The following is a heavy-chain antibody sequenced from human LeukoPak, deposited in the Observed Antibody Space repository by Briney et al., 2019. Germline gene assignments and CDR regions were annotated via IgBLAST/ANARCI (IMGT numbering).Heavy chain of an antibody. Sequence: GGSLRLSCAASGFTFSSYEMNWVRQAPGKGLEWVSYISSSGYIIYYADSVKGRFTISRDNAKNSLYLQMNSLRAEDTAVYYFADPVITRIGGVWGKGTTVTISS. D-gene: IGHD3-10*02. CDR2: ISSSGYII. CDR3: ADPVITRIGGV. CDR1: GFTFSSYE. J-gene: IGHJ6*04. V-gene: IGHV3-48*03.